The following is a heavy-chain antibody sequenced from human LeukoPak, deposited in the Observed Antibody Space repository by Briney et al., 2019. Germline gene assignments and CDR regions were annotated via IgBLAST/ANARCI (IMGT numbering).Heavy chain of an antibody. CDR1: GFTFSSYA. Sequence: PGGSLRLSCAASGFTFSSYAMSWVRQAPGKGLEWVSAISGSGGSTYYADSVKGRFTISRDNSKNTLYLQMNSLRAEDTAVYYCAKVSHYDSSGYVDYWGQGTLVTVSS. J-gene: IGHJ4*02. CDR3: AKVSHYDSSGYVDY. V-gene: IGHV3-23*01. CDR2: ISGSGGST. D-gene: IGHD3-22*01.